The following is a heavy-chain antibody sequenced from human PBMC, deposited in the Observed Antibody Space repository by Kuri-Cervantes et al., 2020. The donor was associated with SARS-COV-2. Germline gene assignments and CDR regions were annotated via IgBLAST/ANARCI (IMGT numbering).Heavy chain of an antibody. Sequence: ESLKISCSVSGFSVTSGSYYWSWLRQSPGKGLEWIGYIYYGGSTTYNPALKSRVTISIDMTNNQFFLNLKGASAADTAVYYCARGFWTGFLFDSWGQRSLVTVSS. D-gene: IGHD3/OR15-3a*01. CDR3: ARGFWTGFLFDS. CDR1: GFSVTSGSYY. V-gene: IGHV4-61*01. J-gene: IGHJ4*02. CDR2: IYYGGST.